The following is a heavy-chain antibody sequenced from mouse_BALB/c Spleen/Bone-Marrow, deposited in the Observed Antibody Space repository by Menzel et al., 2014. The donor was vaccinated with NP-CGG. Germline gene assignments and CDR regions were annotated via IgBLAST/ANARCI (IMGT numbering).Heavy chain of an antibody. CDR3: ARSRGNYWYFDV. V-gene: IGHV1-18*01. D-gene: IGHD2-1*01. Sequence: VQLQQPGPGLVKPGASVKISCKTSGYTFTEYTMHWVKQSHGKSLEWIGGINPNNGGTVYNQKFEDKATLTVDKSSSTAYMEFRSLTSEDSAIYYCARSRGNYWYFDVWGAGTTVTVSS. J-gene: IGHJ1*01. CDR2: INPNNGGT. CDR1: GYTFTEYT.